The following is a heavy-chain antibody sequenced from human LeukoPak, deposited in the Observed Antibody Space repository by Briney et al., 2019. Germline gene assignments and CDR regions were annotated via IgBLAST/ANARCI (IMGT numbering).Heavy chain of an antibody. J-gene: IGHJ4*02. V-gene: IGHV3-66*02. D-gene: IGHD6-19*01. CDR3: ARDLSSGWYDY. Sequence: GGSLRLSCAASGFTVSSNYMSWDRQAPGKGLEWVSVIYSGGSTCYADSVKGRFTISRDNSKNTLYLQMDSLRAEDTAVYYCARDLSSGWYDYWGQGTLVTVSS. CDR1: GFTVSSNY. CDR2: IYSGGST.